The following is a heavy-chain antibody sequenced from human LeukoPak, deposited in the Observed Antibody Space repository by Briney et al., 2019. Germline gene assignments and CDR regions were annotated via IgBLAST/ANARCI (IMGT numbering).Heavy chain of an antibody. V-gene: IGHV3-11*01. J-gene: IGHJ5*02. CDR3: ARVKNYYDSRGYYDANWFDP. Sequence: PGGSLRLSCAASGFTFSDYYMSWIRQAPGKGLEWVSYISSSGSTIYYADSVKGRFTISRDNAKNSLYLQMNSLRAEDTAVYYCARVKNYYDSRGYYDANWFDPWGQGTLVTVSS. CDR2: ISSSGSTI. CDR1: GFTFSDYY. D-gene: IGHD3-22*01.